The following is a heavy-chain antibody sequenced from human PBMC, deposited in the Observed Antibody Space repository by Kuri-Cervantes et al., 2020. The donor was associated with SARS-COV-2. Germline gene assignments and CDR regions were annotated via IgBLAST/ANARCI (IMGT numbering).Heavy chain of an antibody. V-gene: IGHV3-33*06. CDR3: AKATGLGWFDP. D-gene: IGHD4-17*01. CDR1: GFTFSSYG. J-gene: IGHJ5*02. CDR2: IWYDGSNK. Sequence: GGSLRLSCAASGFTFSSYGMHWVRQAPGKGLEWVAVIWYDGSNKYYADSVKGRFTISRDNSKNTLYLQMNSLRAEDTAVYYCAKATGLGWFDPWGQGTLVTVSS.